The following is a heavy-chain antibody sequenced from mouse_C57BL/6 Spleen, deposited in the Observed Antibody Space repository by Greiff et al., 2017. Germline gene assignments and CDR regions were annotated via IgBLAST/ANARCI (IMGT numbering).Heavy chain of an antibody. J-gene: IGHJ3*01. CDR2: ISSGGDYI. D-gene: IGHD1-1*01. V-gene: IGHV5-9-1*02. Sequence: DVQLVESGEGLVKPGGSLKLSCAASGFTFSSYAMSWVRQTPEKRLEWVAYISSGGDYIYYADTVKGRFTISRDNARNTLYLQMSSLKSEDTAMYYCTRDDGSSPFAYWGQGTLVTVSA. CDR3: TRDDGSSPFAY. CDR1: GFTFSSYA.